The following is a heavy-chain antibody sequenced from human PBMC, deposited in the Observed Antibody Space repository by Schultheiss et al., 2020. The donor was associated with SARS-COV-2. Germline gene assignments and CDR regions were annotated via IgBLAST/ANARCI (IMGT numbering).Heavy chain of an antibody. J-gene: IGHJ4*02. Sequence: GESLKISCAASGFTFSSYSMNWVRQAPGKGLEWVSSISSSGSTIYYADSVKGRFTISRDNSKNTLYLQMNSLRAEDTAVYYCAKASKPLRCTLCPYYFDYWGQGTLVTVSS. CDR3: AKASKPLRCTLCPYYFDY. D-gene: IGHD1-14*01. V-gene: IGHV3-21*04. CDR2: ISSSGSTI. CDR1: GFTFSSYS.